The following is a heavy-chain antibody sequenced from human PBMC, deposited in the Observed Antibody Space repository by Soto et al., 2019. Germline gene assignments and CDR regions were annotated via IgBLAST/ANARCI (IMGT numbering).Heavy chain of an antibody. CDR1: GGSISSYY. V-gene: IGHV4-59*01. Sequence: SETLSLTCTVSGGSISSYYWSWIRQPPGKGLEWIGYIYYSGSTNYNPSLKSRVTISVDTSKNQFSLKLSSVTAADTAVYYCARALEFEYQLNNWFDPWGQGTLVTVSS. J-gene: IGHJ5*02. CDR2: IYYSGST. D-gene: IGHD2-2*01. CDR3: ARALEFEYQLNNWFDP.